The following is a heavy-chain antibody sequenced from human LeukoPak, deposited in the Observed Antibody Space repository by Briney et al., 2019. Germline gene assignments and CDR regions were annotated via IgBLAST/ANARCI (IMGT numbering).Heavy chain of an antibody. Sequence: SQTLSLTCNVSGGSINTANYYWTWIRQPPGKGLEWIGYISYSGTPYYNPSLNSRVTISLDTSKNQFSLILNSVTAADTAMYYCTRDRYGDFEDYWGQGTLVTVSS. CDR1: GGSINTANYY. J-gene: IGHJ4*02. CDR2: ISYSGTP. V-gene: IGHV4-30-4*08. D-gene: IGHD4-17*01. CDR3: TRDRYGDFEDY.